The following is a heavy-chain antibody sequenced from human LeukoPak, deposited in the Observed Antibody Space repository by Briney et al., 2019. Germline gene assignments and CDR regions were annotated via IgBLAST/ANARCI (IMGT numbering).Heavy chain of an antibody. CDR1: GGSISGSNYY. CDR3: AKRHYGSGSYRNAFDI. V-gene: IGHV4-39*07. J-gene: IGHJ3*02. CDR2: IYYSGST. D-gene: IGHD3-10*01. Sequence: SETLSLTCTVSGGSISGSNYYWGWVRQPPGKGLEWIGSIYYSGSTYYNPSLKSRVTISVDTSKNQFSLKLSSVTAADTAVYYCAKRHYGSGSYRNAFDIWGQGTMVTVSS.